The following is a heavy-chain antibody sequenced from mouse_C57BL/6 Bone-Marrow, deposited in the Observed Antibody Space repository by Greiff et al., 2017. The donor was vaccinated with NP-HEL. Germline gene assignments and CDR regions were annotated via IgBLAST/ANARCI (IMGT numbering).Heavy chain of an antibody. Sequence: VKLMESGAELAKPGASVKLSCKASGYTFTSYWMHWVNQRPGQGLEWIGYINPSSGYTKYNQKFKDKATLTADKSSSTAYMQLSSLTYEDSAVYYCARRTLQRYFDVWGTGTTVTVSS. V-gene: IGHV1-7*01. CDR2: INPSSGYT. D-gene: IGHD1-1*01. CDR1: GYTFTSYW. J-gene: IGHJ1*03. CDR3: ARRTLQRYFDV.